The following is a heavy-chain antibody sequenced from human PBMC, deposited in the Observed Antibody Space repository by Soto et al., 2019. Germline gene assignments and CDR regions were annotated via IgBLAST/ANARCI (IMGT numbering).Heavy chain of an antibody. V-gene: IGHV1-69*01. D-gene: IGHD3-3*01. Sequence: QVQLVQSGAEVKKPGSSVKVSCKASGGTFSSYAISWVRQAPGQGLEWMGGIIPIFGTANYAQKFQGRVTITADESTSTAYMELSSLRSEDTAVYYCARGRFLEWLLSYYYYGMDVWGQGTTVTVSS. CDR2: IIPIFGTA. CDR3: ARGRFLEWLLSYYYYGMDV. J-gene: IGHJ6*02. CDR1: GGTFSSYA.